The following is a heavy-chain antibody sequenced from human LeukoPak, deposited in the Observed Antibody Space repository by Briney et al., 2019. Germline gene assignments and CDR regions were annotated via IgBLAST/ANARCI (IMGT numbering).Heavy chain of an antibody. CDR1: GFTFSSYA. D-gene: IGHD6-13*01. CDR2: ISGSGGST. J-gene: IGHJ4*02. V-gene: IGHV3-23*01. Sequence: GGSLRLSCAASGFTFSSYAMRWVSQAAGEGLEWVSAISGSGGSTYYADSVKCRFTISRDNSKNTLYLQMNSLRAEDTAVYYCAKEGYSSSWYPRGGQGTLVTVSS. CDR3: AKEGYSSSWYPR.